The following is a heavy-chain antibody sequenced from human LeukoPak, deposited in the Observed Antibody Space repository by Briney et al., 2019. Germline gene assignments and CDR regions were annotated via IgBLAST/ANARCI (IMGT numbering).Heavy chain of an antibody. D-gene: IGHD2-21*01. J-gene: IGHJ1*01. V-gene: IGHV1-69*05. CDR2: IIPIFGTA. CDR1: GGTFSSYA. Sequence: ASVKVSCMASGGTFSSYAISWVRQAPGQGLEWMGGIIPIFGTANYAQKFQGRVTMTRDTSTSTVYMELSSLRSEDTAVYYCARGAPVVVPSDYGPGYFRLWGQGTLVTVSS. CDR3: ARGAPVVVPSDYGPGYFRL.